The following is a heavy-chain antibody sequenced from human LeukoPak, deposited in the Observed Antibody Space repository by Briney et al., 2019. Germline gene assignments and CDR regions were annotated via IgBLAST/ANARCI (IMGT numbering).Heavy chain of an antibody. CDR1: GFTFSSYS. D-gene: IGHD6-25*01. Sequence: GSLRLSCAASGFTFSSYSMNWVRQAPGKGLEWVSSISSSSSYIYYADSVKGRFTISRDNAKNSLYLQMNSLRAEDTAVYYCARWSGYGGNGGLDYWGQGTLVTVSS. J-gene: IGHJ4*02. CDR3: ARWSGYGGNGGLDY. CDR2: ISSSSSYI. V-gene: IGHV3-21*01.